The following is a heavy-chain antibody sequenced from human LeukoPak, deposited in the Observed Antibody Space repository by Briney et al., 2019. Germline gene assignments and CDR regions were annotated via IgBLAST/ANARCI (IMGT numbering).Heavy chain of an antibody. CDR2: IYYSGST. CDR3: ARGRRVFGY. V-gene: IGHV4-61*01. J-gene: IGHJ4*02. CDR1: GGSVSSGSYY. Sequence: SETLSLTCTVSGGSVSSGSYYWSWIRQPPGKGLEWIGYIYYSGSTNYNPSLKSRVTISVDTSKNQFSLKLSSVTAADTAVYYCARGRRVFGYWGQGTLVTVSS. D-gene: IGHD3-10*02.